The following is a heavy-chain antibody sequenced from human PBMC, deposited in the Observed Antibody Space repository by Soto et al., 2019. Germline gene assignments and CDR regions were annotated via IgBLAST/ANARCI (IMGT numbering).Heavy chain of an antibody. Sequence: QVQLVQSGTEVKKPGASVKVSCKASGYTFTSYGITWVRQAPGHGLEWMGWISTYNGNTNYAQKLQGRVTMTTDTSTSTDYMELRSMRSDDTAVYYCARNSSGKYYWFDPWGQGTLVTGSS. D-gene: IGHD6-19*01. CDR2: ISTYNGNT. CDR3: ARNSSGKYYWFDP. CDR1: GYTFTSYG. V-gene: IGHV1-18*01. J-gene: IGHJ5*02.